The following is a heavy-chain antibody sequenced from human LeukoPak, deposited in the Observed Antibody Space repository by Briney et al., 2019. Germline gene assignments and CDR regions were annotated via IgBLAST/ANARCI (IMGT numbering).Heavy chain of an antibody. CDR3: ARSADRSGYFREITLYYFDY. CDR1: GFTFSDFY. Sequence: GGSLRLSCAASGFTFSDFYMTWIRQAPGEGLEWVSYISNRGGTIHYADSVRGRFTISRDNAKKSLYLQMNSLRAEDTAVYYCARSADRSGYFREITLYYFDYWGQGTLVTVSS. J-gene: IGHJ4*02. CDR2: ISNRGGTI. D-gene: IGHD3-22*01. V-gene: IGHV3-11*01.